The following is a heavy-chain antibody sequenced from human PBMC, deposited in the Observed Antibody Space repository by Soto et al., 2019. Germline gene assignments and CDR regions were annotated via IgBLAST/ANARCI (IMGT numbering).Heavy chain of an antibody. CDR1: GGTFSSYA. CDR3: ARGVWYGYVANPNWFDP. V-gene: IGHV1-69*05. D-gene: IGHD5-18*01. Sequence: SVKVSCKASGGTFSSYAISWVRQAPGQGLAWMGGITPIFGTANYAQKFQGRVNMTRDTSISTAYMELSRLRSDDTAVYYCARGVWYGYVANPNWFDPWGQGTLVTVSS. J-gene: IGHJ5*02. CDR2: ITPIFGTA.